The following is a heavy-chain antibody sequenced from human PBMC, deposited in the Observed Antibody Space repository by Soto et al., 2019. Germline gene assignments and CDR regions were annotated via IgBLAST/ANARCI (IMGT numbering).Heavy chain of an antibody. Sequence: PGGSLRLSCAASGFTFSSYAMSWVRQAPGKGLEWVSDIIDSGASTYYADSVKGRFTISRDNSKSTLYLQMNSLRAEDTALYYCAKGRSYYYYGLDVWGQGTTVTVSS. CDR2: IIDSGAST. CDR3: AKGRSYYYYGLDV. J-gene: IGHJ6*02. CDR1: GFTFSSYA. V-gene: IGHV3-23*01.